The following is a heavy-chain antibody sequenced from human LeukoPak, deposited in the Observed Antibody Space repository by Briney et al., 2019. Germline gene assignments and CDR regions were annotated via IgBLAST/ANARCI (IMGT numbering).Heavy chain of an antibody. D-gene: IGHD3-16*01. CDR1: GFTFSSYW. Sequence: GGSLRLSCAASGFTFSSYWMSWVRQAPGKGLEWVANIRQDGSEKYYVDSVKGRFTIFRDNAKSSLYLQMNSLRAEDTAVYYCARPLGAKFDYWGQGTLVTVSS. CDR3: ARPLGAKFDY. CDR2: IRQDGSEK. J-gene: IGHJ4*02. V-gene: IGHV3-7*01.